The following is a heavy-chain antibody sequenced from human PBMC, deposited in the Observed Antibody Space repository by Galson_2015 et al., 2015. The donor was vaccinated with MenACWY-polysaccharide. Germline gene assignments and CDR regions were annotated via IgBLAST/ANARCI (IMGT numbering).Heavy chain of an antibody. D-gene: IGHD6-13*01. CDR2: INGDGSTT. V-gene: IGHV3-74*01. CDR3: ARVPGSWYSDY. Sequence: SLILSCAASGFTFSSYWMHWVRQAPGKGLVWVSRINGDGSTTNYADSVKGRFTISRDNAKNTLYLQMNSLRAEDTAVYYCARVPGSWYSDYWGQGTLVTVSS. J-gene: IGHJ4*02. CDR1: GFTFSSYW.